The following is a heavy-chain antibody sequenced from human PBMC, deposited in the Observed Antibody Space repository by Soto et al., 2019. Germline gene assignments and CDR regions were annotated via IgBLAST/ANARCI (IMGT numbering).Heavy chain of an antibody. Sequence: ETLSLTCTVSGGSISSHYWSWIRQPPGKGLEWIGYIYYSGSTNYNPSLKSRVTISVDTSKNQFSLKLSSVIAADTAVYYCARWYYGSSGWFDYWGQGTLVTVSS. CDR2: IYYSGST. D-gene: IGHD3-22*01. CDR3: ARWYYGSSGWFDY. CDR1: GGSISSHY. V-gene: IGHV4-59*11. J-gene: IGHJ4*02.